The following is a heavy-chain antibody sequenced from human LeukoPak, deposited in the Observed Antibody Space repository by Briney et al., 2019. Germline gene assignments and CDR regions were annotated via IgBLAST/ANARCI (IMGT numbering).Heavy chain of an antibody. CDR2: INSDGSST. CDR3: AKAGLQYYDSSGYLTVYYGMDV. V-gene: IGHV3-74*01. D-gene: IGHD3-22*01. J-gene: IGHJ6*02. CDR1: GFTLSSYW. Sequence: AGGSLRLSCAASGFTLSSYWMHWVRQAPGKGLVWVSRINSDGSSTSYADSVKGRFTISRDNAKNTLYLQMNSLRAEDTAVYYCAKAGLQYYDSSGYLTVYYGMDVWGQGTTVTVSS.